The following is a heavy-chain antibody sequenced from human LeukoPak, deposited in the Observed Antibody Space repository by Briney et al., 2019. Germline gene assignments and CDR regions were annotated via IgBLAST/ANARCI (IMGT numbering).Heavy chain of an antibody. V-gene: IGHV3-48*04. CDR3: VRESIRGTRDFDY. CDR1: GFSVSGYS. CDR2: ISSGSRTI. D-gene: IGHD2-21*01. J-gene: IGHJ4*02. Sequence: GGSLRLSCAASGFSVSGYSMNWVRQAPGKGLDWVSYISSGSRTIFYAESVKGRFTISRDNAKNLLYLEMNSLRAEDTAVYYCVRESIRGTRDFDYWGQGTLVTVSS.